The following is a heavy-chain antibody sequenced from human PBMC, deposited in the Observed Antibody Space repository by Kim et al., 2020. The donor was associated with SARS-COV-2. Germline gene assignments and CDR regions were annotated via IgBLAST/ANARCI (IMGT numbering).Heavy chain of an antibody. V-gene: IGHV3-66*01. D-gene: IGHD3-10*01. CDR3: ARRADAWFGTQFYFDY. J-gene: IGHJ4*02. Sequence: DSGKGRFTISSDKSKNTPDLQMNSLRAEDTAIYYCARRADAWFGTQFYFDYWGQGTLVTVSS.